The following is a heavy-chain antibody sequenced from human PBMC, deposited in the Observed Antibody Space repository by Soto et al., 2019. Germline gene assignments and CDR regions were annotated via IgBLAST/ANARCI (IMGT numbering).Heavy chain of an antibody. V-gene: IGHV4-30-4*01. D-gene: IGHD3-22*01. CDR3: ARDHAYDSKGYGMDV. CDR2: IYYSGST. Sequence: PSETLSLTCTVFGASISSGDYYWSWIRQPPGKGLEWIGYIYYSGSTYYNPSLKSRVTISVDTSKNQFSLKLSSVTAADTAVYYCARDHAYDSKGYGMDVWGQGTTVTVSS. CDR1: GASISSGDYY. J-gene: IGHJ6*02.